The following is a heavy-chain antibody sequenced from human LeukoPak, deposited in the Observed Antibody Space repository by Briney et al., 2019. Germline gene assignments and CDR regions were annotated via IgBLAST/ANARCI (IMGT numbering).Heavy chain of an antibody. Sequence: GASVKVSCKASGGTFSSYAISWVRQAPGQGLEWMGGIIPIFGTANYAQKFQGRVTITADESTSTAYMELSSLRSEDTAVYYCARRGVATPLLGYWGQGTLVTVSS. CDR1: GGTFSSYA. D-gene: IGHD5-12*01. V-gene: IGHV1-69*13. CDR2: IIPIFGTA. CDR3: ARRGVATPLLGY. J-gene: IGHJ4*02.